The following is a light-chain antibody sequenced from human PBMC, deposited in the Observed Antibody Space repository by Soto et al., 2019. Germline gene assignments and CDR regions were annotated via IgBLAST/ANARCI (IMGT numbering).Light chain of an antibody. V-gene: IGLV2-23*01. CDR1: SSDVGTYNL. J-gene: IGLJ1*01. Sequence: QSALTRPASVSGSPGESITISCTGTSSDVGTYNLVTWYQQHPGRVPKLILYEGNKRPSGVSSRFSASKSGNTASLTISGLQAEDEADYYCAAWDDSLSGYVFGTGTKVTVL. CDR3: AAWDDSLSGYV. CDR2: EGN.